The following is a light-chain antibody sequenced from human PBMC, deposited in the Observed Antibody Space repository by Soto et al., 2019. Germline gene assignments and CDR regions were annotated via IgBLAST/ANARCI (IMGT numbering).Light chain of an antibody. J-gene: IGLJ3*02. CDR1: SGDVGTYNL. CDR2: EVD. Sequence: QSALTQPASVSGSPGQSITISCTGTSGDVGTYNLVSWYQQHPGRVPKFMIYEVDKRPSGVSNRFSGSKSGNTASLIISGLQAEDEADYYCCSYAGSSVWVFGGGPKLTVL. CDR3: CSYAGSSVWV. V-gene: IGLV2-23*02.